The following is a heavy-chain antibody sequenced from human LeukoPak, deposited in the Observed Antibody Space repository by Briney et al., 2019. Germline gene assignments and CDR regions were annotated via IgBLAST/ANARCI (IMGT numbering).Heavy chain of an antibody. CDR3: ARTPGGYFDY. J-gene: IGHJ4*02. CDR1: GGSISSGSYY. D-gene: IGHD3-10*01. Sequence: SETLSLTCTVSGGSISSGSYYWSWIRQPAGKGLEWIGRIYTSGSTNYNPSLKSRVTISVDTSKNQFSLKLSSVTAADTAVYYCARTPGGYFDYWGQGTLVTVSS. CDR2: IYTSGST. V-gene: IGHV4-61*02.